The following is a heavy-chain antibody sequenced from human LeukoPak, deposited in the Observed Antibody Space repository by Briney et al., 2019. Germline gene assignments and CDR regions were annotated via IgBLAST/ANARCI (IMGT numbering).Heavy chain of an antibody. J-gene: IGHJ4*02. V-gene: IGHV3-21*01. D-gene: IGHD5-18*01. CDR2: ISSTSTYI. CDR3: AREYTAMAYDY. Sequence: GGSLGLSCVASGFAFSDDSMNWVRQPPGKGLEWVSSISSTSTYIYYADSVKGRFTISRDNARNSLFLQMNNLRVDDSAVYYCAREYTAMAYDYWGQGNLVTVSS. CDR1: GFAFSDDS.